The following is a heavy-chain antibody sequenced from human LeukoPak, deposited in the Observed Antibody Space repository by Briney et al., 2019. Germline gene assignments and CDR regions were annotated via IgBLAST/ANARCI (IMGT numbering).Heavy chain of an antibody. D-gene: IGHD5-12*01. CDR3: ARGGYSGYGRYYYYMDV. CDR1: GGTFSSYA. J-gene: IGHJ6*03. CDR2: IIPIFGTA. Sequence: SVKVSCKASGGTFSSYAISWVRQAPGQGLEWMGRIIPIFGTANYAQKFQGRVTITTDESTSTAYMELSSLRSEDTAVYYCARGGYSGYGRYYYYMDVWGKGTTVTVSS. V-gene: IGHV1-69*05.